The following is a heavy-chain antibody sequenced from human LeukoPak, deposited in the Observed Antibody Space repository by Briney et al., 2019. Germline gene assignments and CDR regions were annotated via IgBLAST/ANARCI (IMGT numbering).Heavy chain of an antibody. D-gene: IGHD5-18*01. CDR1: GVSVSSGSYY. V-gene: IGHV4-61*01. Sequence: SETLSLTCTVSGVSVSSGSYYWSWIRQPPGKGLEWIGYIYYSGSTYYNPSLKSRVTISVDTSKNQFSLKLSSVTAADTAVYYCARAEGYSYGYNWFDPWGQGTLVTVSS. CDR2: IYYSGST. J-gene: IGHJ5*02. CDR3: ARAEGYSYGYNWFDP.